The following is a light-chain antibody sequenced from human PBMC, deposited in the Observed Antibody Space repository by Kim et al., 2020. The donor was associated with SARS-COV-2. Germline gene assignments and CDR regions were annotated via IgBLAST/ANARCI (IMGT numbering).Light chain of an antibody. J-gene: IGKJ1*01. CDR1: QSVSSSY. CDR2: GAS. Sequence: EIVLTQSPGTLSLSPGERATLSCRASQSVSSSYLAWYQQKPGQAPRLLIYGASSRATGIADRFSGSGSGTDFTITISRLEPEDFAVYYCQQYGSSPKTFGQGTKVDIK. CDR3: QQYGSSPKT. V-gene: IGKV3-20*01.